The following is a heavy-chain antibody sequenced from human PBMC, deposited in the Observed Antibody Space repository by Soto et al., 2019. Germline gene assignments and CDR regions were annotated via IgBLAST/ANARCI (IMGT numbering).Heavy chain of an antibody. CDR1: GFIFSSYG. Sequence: QVQLVESGGGVVQPGRSLRLSCVASGFIFSSYGMHWVRQAPGKGLEWVAVVWFDGSNEFYADSVKGRFTISRDNSKNTLFLQMNSVRDEDTAVYYCAKMVGVSVAAAGFDLWGQGTLVTVCS. D-gene: IGHD6-13*01. V-gene: IGHV3-33*06. J-gene: IGHJ4*02. CDR2: VWFDGSNE. CDR3: AKMVGVSVAAAGFDL.